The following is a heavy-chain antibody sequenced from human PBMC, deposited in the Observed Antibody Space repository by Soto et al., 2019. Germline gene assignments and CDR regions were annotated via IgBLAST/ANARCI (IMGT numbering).Heavy chain of an antibody. CDR3: ARKYNWNDGVWFDP. J-gene: IGHJ5*02. Sequence: GESLKISCQGSGYTFSSHYIAWVRQMPGKGLEWMGIIYPGDSDTKYSPSFQGQVTISADKSISTAYLQWSSLQASDTAMYYCARKYNWNDGVWFDPWGQGTLVTVSS. CDR1: GYTFSSHY. V-gene: IGHV5-51*01. CDR2: IYPGDSDT. D-gene: IGHD1-20*01.